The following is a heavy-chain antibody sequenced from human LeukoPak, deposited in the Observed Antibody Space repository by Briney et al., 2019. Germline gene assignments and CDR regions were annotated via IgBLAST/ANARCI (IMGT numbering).Heavy chain of an antibody. J-gene: IGHJ4*02. V-gene: IGHV1-18*01. CDR1: GYTFTSYG. D-gene: IGHD3-22*01. Sequence: ASVKVSCKASGYTFTSYGISWVRQAPGQGLEWMGWISAYNGNTNYAQKFQGRVTITADKSTSTAYMELSSLRSEDTAVYYCASNYYYDSSGSFDYWGQGTLVTVSS. CDR3: ASNYYYDSSGSFDY. CDR2: ISAYNGNT.